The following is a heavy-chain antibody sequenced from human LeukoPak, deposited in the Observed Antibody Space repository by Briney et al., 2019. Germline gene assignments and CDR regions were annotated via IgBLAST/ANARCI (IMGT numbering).Heavy chain of an antibody. J-gene: IGHJ4*02. D-gene: IGHD3-9*01. Sequence: PGGSLRLSCAASGFTFSDYYMAWIRQAPGKGLEWVGRIKSKTDGGTTDYAAPVKGRFTISRDDSKNTLYLQMNSLKTEDTAVYYCTTDRRNYDILTGYYSYYFDYWGQGTLVTVSS. CDR1: GFTFSDYY. V-gene: IGHV3-15*01. CDR2: IKSKTDGGTT. CDR3: TTDRRNYDILTGYYSYYFDY.